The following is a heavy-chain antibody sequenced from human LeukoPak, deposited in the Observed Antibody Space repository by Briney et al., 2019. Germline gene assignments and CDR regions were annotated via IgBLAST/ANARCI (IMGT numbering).Heavy chain of an antibody. D-gene: IGHD6-25*01. J-gene: IGHJ4*02. Sequence: SETLSLTCTVSGGSISSSDYYWGWIRHPPVRGLEWIGTIYFSGSTSYNPSLKSRVTMSVDTSKNQFSLKLSSVTAADTAVYYCARHHRSGYYEVDYWGQGTLVTVSS. CDR3: ARHHRSGYYEVDY. CDR2: IYFSGST. V-gene: IGHV4-39*01. CDR1: GGSISSSDYY.